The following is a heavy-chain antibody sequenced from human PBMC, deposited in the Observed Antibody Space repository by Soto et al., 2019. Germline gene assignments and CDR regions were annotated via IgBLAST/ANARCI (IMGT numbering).Heavy chain of an antibody. Sequence: QVQLVESGGGVVQPGRSLRLSCAASGFTFSSYTMYWVRQAPGKGLEWVALISHDGNNKYYADSVRGRFTISRDNSKNTLYLQMNSLRVEDTAVYYCARDQVRSDYYIQRGGYHYYGVDVW. J-gene: IGHJ6*01. CDR1: GFTFSSYT. V-gene: IGHV3-30-3*01. D-gene: IGHD1-26*01. CDR2: ISHDGNNK. CDR3: ARDQVRSDYYIQRGGYHYYGVDV.